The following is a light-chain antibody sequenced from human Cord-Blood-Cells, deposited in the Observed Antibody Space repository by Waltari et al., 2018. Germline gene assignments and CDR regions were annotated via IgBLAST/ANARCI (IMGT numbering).Light chain of an antibody. V-gene: IGLV2-8*01. Sequence: QSALTQPPSASGSPGQSVTISCTGTSSDVGGFNYVSWYQQHPGKAPKLMIYEVSKRPSGVPDRCSGSKTGNTASLTVSGLQAEDEADYYCSSYAGSNNYVFGTGTKFTVL. CDR3: SSYAGSNNYV. CDR1: SSDVGGFNY. J-gene: IGLJ1*01. CDR2: EVS.